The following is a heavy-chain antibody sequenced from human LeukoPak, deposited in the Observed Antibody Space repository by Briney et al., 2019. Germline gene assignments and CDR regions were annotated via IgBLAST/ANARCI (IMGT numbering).Heavy chain of an antibody. CDR3: ARGSSSSSGWYGPVYYYYGMDV. CDR2: IYYSRST. Sequence: PSKTLSLTCTVSGGSISSYYWSWIRQPPGKGLEWIGYIYYSRSTNYNPSLKSRVTMSVDTSKNQFSLKLSSVTAADTAVYYCARGSSSSSGWYGPVYYYYGMDVWGQGTTVTVSS. V-gene: IGHV4-59*01. D-gene: IGHD6-19*01. J-gene: IGHJ6*02. CDR1: GGSISSYY.